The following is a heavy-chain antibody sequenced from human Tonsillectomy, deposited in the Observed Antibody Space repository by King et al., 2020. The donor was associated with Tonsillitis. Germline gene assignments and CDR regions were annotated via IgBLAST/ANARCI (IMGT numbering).Heavy chain of an antibody. Sequence: VQLVESGAVVKKPGESLKISCKGSGYNFANYWINWVRQMPGRGLEWMGRIDPADSYTKYSPSFQGHVTFSADKAVSTAYLHWSSLEASDTAMYFCAYYGASDDFDFWGQGTMVTVSS. CDR1: GYNFANYW. V-gene: IGHV5-10-1*03. J-gene: IGHJ3*01. CDR2: IDPADSYT. D-gene: IGHD3-3*01. CDR3: AYYGASDDFDF.